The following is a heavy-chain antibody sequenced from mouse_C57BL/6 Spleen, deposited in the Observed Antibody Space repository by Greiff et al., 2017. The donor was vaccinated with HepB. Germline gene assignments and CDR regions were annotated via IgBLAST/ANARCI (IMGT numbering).Heavy chain of an antibody. CDR1: GFTFSSYA. CDR3: ARKGYSWYFDV. D-gene: IGHD2-3*01. CDR2: INDGGSYT. Sequence: EVKVVESGGGLVKPGGSLKLSCAASGFTFSSYAMSWVRQTPEKRLEWVATINDGGSYTYYPDNVKGRFTISRDKAKNNLYLQMSHLKSEDTAMYYCARKGYSWYFDVWGTGTTVTVSS. V-gene: IGHV5-4*03. J-gene: IGHJ1*03.